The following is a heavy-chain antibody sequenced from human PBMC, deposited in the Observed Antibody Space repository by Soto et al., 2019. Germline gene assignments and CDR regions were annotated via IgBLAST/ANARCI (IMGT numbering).Heavy chain of an antibody. V-gene: IGHV3-23*01. J-gene: IGHJ6*02. CDR2: ISGSGAGT. CDR1: GFTFSTYA. D-gene: IGHD3-9*01. Sequence: GGSLRLSCAASGFTFSTYAVSWVRQAPGKGLEWVSGISGSGAGTYYADSVKGRFTFSRDNSKNTLYLQMNSLRAEDSALYYCATRSVTYNLLTGPRDYSALDVWGQGTTVTVSS. CDR3: ATRSVTYNLLTGPRDYSALDV.